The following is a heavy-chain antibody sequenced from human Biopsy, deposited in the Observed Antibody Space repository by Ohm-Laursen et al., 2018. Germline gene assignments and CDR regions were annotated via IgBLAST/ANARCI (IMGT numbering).Heavy chain of an antibody. CDR3: ALASFDY. CDR2: INPGGNST. Sequence: ASVKVSCKPSGYSFTSYYMHWVRQAPGQGLEWMGIINPGGNSTAYTQNFQGRVTMTWDTSTTTVYMELSSLRSEDTAVYYCALASFDYWGQGTLVTVPS. J-gene: IGHJ4*02. CDR1: GYSFTSYY. V-gene: IGHV1-46*01.